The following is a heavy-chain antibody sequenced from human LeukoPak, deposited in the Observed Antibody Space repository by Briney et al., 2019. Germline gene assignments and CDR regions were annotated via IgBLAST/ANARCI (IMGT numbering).Heavy chain of an antibody. J-gene: IGHJ4*02. CDR1: GGSITNTNY. CDR2: VNLQGST. CDR3: AREGGPYRPLDY. Sequence: SGTLSLTCGVSGGSITNTNYWTWVRQPPGKGLEWIGEVNLQGSTNYNPSLMGRVAISVDTSENHISLQLTSVTAADTAVYYCAREGGPYRPLDYSGQGTLITVSS. V-gene: IGHV4-4*02.